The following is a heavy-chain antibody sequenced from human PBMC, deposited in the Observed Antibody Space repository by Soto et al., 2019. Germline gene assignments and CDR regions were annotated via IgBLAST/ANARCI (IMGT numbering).Heavy chain of an antibody. J-gene: IGHJ5*02. D-gene: IGHD3-10*01. Sequence: QVQLQQWGAGLLKPSETLSLTCAVYGESFSDYYWTWIRQPPGKGLEWIGEMNHSGRSNYTPSLKSRVTISVDTSKNPFSLNLRSVTAADTAVYYCARGRRRYYGSGSYYMQPSLDPWSQGILVTVSS. CDR3: ARGRRRYYGSGSYYMQPSLDP. CDR1: GESFSDYY. V-gene: IGHV4-34*01. CDR2: MNHSGRS.